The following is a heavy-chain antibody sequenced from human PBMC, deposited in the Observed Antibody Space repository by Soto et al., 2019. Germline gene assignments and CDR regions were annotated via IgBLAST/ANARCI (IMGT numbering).Heavy chain of an antibody. J-gene: IGHJ6*02. CDR1: GGTFSSYA. CDR3: ASGGGTIFGVVIKGYYGMDV. CDR2: IIPIFGTA. D-gene: IGHD3-3*01. Sequence: QVQLVQSGAEVKKPGSSVKVSCKASGGTFSSYAISWVRQAPGQGLEWMGGIIPIFGTANYAQKFQGRVTITADESKSTAYMELSSLRSEDTAVYYCASGGGTIFGVVIKGYYGMDVWGQGTTVTVSS. V-gene: IGHV1-69*01.